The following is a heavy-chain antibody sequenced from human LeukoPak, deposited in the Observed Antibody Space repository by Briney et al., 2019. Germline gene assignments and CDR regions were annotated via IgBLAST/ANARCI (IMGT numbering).Heavy chain of an antibody. V-gene: IGHV1-2*02. CDR2: INPNSGGT. J-gene: IGHJ6*03. CDR1: GYTFTGYY. Sequence: ASVKVSCKASGYTFTGYYMHWVRQAPGQGLEWMGWINPNSGGTNYAQKFQGRVTMTRDTSISTAYMELSRLRSDDTAVYYCASGPTGPWYSSSWYGHYYYYMDVWGKGTTVTVSS. CDR3: ASGPTGPWYSSSWYGHYYYYMDV. D-gene: IGHD6-13*01.